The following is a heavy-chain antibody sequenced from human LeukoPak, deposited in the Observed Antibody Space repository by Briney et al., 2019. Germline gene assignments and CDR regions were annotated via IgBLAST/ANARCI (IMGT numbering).Heavy chain of an antibody. J-gene: IGHJ4*02. CDR2: ISGSAAYK. V-gene: IGHV3-21*01. CDR1: GLTFTT. Sequence: GGSLRLSCAASGLTFTTMNWVRQAPGKGLEWVSSISGSAAYKFYSDSVKGRFTISRDNAKKSLYLQMNSLRSEDTAIYYCAKSWAPRMATTYDVWGQGALVTVSS. D-gene: IGHD5-24*01. CDR3: AKSWAPRMATTYDV.